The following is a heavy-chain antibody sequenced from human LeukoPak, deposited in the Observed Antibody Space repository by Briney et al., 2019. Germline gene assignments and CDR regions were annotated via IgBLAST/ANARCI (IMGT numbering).Heavy chain of an antibody. D-gene: IGHD3-3*01. V-gene: IGHV1-24*01. J-gene: IGHJ4*02. CDR3: ATNDFSQSNFDL. CDR2: FDPEDGET. CDR1: GYTLTELS. Sequence: ASVKVSCKVSGYTLTELSMHWVRQAPGKWLEWMGGFDPEDGETIYAQKFQGRVTMTEDTSTDTAYMELSSLRSEDTAVYYCATNDFSQSNFDLWGQGTLVTVSS.